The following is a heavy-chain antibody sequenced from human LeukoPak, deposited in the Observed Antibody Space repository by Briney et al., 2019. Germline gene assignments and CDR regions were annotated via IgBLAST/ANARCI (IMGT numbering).Heavy chain of an antibody. CDR1: GGTFTSND. CDR2: MNPNSGNT. J-gene: IGHJ6*03. CDR3: ARGVGAIFGAANYSMDV. V-gene: IGHV1-8*03. D-gene: IGHD3-3*01. Sequence: ASVKVSCKASGGTFTSNDINWVRQATGQGLEWMGWMNPNSGNTGYAQRFQGRVTITRDTSISTAYMELSSLRSEDTAVYYCARGVGAIFGAANYSMDVWGKGTTVTVSS.